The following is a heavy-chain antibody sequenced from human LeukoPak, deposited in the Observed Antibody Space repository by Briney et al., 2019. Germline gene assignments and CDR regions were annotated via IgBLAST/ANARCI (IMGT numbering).Heavy chain of an antibody. J-gene: IGHJ5*02. D-gene: IGHD3-10*01. CDR2: ISSSSSYI. CDR1: GFTFSSYS. CDR3: ARDLISAPLGFGEPYPP. Sequence: GGSLRLSCAASGFTFSSYSMNWVRQAPGKGLEWVSSISSSSSYIYYADSVKGRFTISRDNAKNSLYLQMNSLRAEDTAVCYCARDLISAPLGFGEPYPPWGQGTLVTVSS. V-gene: IGHV3-21*01.